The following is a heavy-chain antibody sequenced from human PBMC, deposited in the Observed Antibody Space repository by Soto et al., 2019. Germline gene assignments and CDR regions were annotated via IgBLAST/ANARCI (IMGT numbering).Heavy chain of an antibody. CDR1: GDSISSYY. D-gene: IGHD6-19*01. CDR3: AVTEYSSGLPGWFQD. V-gene: IGHV4-59*01. Sequence: PXETLSLPCTVSGDSISSYYWTWIRQPPGKGLEWIGYFYDSGSTNYNPSLKSRVIISADASKTQSSLKLSYVTAADTAVYYCAVTEYSSGLPGWFQDWGQGTPVTVSS. CDR2: FYDSGST. J-gene: IGHJ1*01.